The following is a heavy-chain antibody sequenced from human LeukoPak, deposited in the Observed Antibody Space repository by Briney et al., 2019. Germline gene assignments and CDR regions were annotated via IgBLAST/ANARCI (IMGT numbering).Heavy chain of an antibody. CDR3: AKRAPSHDFDY. CDR2: IRYDGSNK. Sequence: GGSLRLSCAASGFTFNSYPMHWVRQAPGKGLEWVAFIRYDGSNKYYADSVKGRFTISRDNAKNSLYLLMKSLRAEDTAVYYCAKRAPSHDFDYWGQGTLVTVSS. CDR1: GFTFNSYP. V-gene: IGHV3-30*02. J-gene: IGHJ4*02.